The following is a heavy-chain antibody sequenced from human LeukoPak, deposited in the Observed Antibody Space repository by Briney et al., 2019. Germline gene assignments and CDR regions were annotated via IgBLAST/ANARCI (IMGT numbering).Heavy chain of an antibody. J-gene: IGHJ4*02. CDR1: GGSISSSNYY. D-gene: IGHD4-17*01. V-gene: IGHV4-39*07. CDR3: ARGYGNFDY. CDR2: IYYSGST. Sequence: SETLSLTCSVSGGSISSSNYYWGWIRQPPGKGLEWIGSIYYSGSTYYNPSLKSRITISVDTSKNQFSLNLSSVTAADTAVYYCARGYGNFDYWGQGTLVTVSS.